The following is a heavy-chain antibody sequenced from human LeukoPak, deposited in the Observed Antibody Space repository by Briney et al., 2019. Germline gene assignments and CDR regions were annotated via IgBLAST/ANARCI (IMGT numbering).Heavy chain of an antibody. V-gene: IGHV1-18*04. J-gene: IGHJ4*02. Sequence: ASVKVSCKASGYTFTGYYMHWVRQAPGQGLEWMGWISAYNGNTNYAQKLQGRVTMTTDTSTSTAYMELRSLRSDDTAVYYCARDGYYDFWSGYVGVDYWGQGTLVTVSS. CDR1: GYTFTGYY. D-gene: IGHD3-3*01. CDR3: ARDGYYDFWSGYVGVDY. CDR2: ISAYNGNT.